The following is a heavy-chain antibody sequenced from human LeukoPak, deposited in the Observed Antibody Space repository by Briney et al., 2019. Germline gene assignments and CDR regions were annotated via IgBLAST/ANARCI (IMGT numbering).Heavy chain of an antibody. D-gene: IGHD6-19*01. CDR3: ARFETVAAKPFEY. CDR1: GFTFTDYY. V-gene: IGHV3-7*01. Sequence: GGSLRLSCAASGFTFTDYYMSWVRQAPGKGLEWVANIKQDGSEKYYVDSVKGRFTISRDNAKNSLYLQMNSLRAEDTAVYYCARFETVAAKPFEYWGQGTLVTVSS. CDR2: IKQDGSEK. J-gene: IGHJ4*02.